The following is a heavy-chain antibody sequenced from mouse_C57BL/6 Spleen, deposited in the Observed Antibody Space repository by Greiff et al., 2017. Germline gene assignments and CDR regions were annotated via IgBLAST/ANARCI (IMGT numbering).Heavy chain of an antibody. V-gene: IGHV1-72*01. D-gene: IGHD1-1*01. Sequence: QVQLQQPGAELVKPGASVKLSCKASGYTFTSYWMHWVKQRPGRGLEWIGRIDPNSGGTKYTEKFKSKATMTVDKPAITAYMQISSLTSEDSAVYYCARGYYVSSPGGFAYWGQGTLVTVSA. J-gene: IGHJ3*01. CDR2: IDPNSGGT. CDR1: GYTFTSYW. CDR3: ARGYYVSSPGGFAY.